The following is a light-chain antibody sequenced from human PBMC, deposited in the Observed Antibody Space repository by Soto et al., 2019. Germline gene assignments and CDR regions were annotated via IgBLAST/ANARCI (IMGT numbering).Light chain of an antibody. CDR2: DSS. CDR3: QQRSNWPRT. CDR1: QSVSSY. Sequence: EIVLTQSPATLSLSPGERATLSCRASQSVSSYLAWYQQKPGQAPRLLIYDSSNRAAGIPARFSGSGSGTDFSLTISSQAPEDFAFYYCQQRSNWPRTFGQGTKVEIK. V-gene: IGKV3-11*01. J-gene: IGKJ1*01.